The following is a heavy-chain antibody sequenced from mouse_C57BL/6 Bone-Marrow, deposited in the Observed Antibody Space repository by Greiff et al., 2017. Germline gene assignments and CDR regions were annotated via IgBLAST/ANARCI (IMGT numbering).Heavy chain of an antibody. D-gene: IGHD1-1*01. CDR1: GFNIRDYY. Sequence: VQLQQSGAELVRPGASVKLSCTASGFNIRDYYMPWVKQSPEQGLEWIGRIDPEDGDTEYAPKFQGKATMAADTSSNTAYLQLSSLTSEDTAVYYWTTYGSSYGWYFDVWGTGTTVTVSS. CDR3: TTYGSSYGWYFDV. J-gene: IGHJ1*03. V-gene: IGHV14-1*01. CDR2: IDPEDGDT.